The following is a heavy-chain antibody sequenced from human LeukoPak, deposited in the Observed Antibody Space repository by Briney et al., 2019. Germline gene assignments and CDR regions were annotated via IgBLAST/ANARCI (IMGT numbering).Heavy chain of an antibody. D-gene: IGHD3-22*01. CDR3: ARDHYYDSSGYHYFDS. Sequence: GRSLRLSCAASGFTFDDYAMHWVRQAPGKGLEWVSGISRNSGRIGYADSVKGRLTISRDNAKNSLYLQMNSLRAEDTALYYCARDHYYDSSGYHYFDSWGQGTLVTVSS. J-gene: IGHJ4*02. CDR1: GFTFDDYA. V-gene: IGHV3-9*01. CDR2: ISRNSGRI.